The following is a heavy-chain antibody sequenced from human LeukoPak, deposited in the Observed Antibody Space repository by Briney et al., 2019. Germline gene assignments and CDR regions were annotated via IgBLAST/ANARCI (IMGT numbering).Heavy chain of an antibody. Sequence: SETLSLTCSVSGGSLSSYYWTWIRQPPGKGLEWLGYIYYTGNTNYNPSLKSRVTISVDTSKNQFPLKLSSVTAADTAVYYCARPFRDGYTLDAFDIWGQGTLVTVSS. V-gene: IGHV4-59*08. D-gene: IGHD5-24*01. J-gene: IGHJ3*02. CDR3: ARPFRDGYTLDAFDI. CDR1: GGSLSSYY. CDR2: IYYTGNT.